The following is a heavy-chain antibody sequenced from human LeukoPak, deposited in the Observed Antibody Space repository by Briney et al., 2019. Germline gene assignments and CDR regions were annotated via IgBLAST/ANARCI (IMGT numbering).Heavy chain of an antibody. V-gene: IGHV1-8*01. D-gene: IGHD6-25*01. CDR2: MNPNSGNT. J-gene: IGHJ3*02. Sequence: ASAKVSCKASGYTFTSYDINWVRQATGQGLEWMGWMNPNSGNTGYAQKFQGRVTMTRDTSTSTVYMELSSLRSEDTAVYYCARARVGWYSSADAFDIWGQGTMVTVSS. CDR1: GYTFTSYD. CDR3: ARARVGWYSSADAFDI.